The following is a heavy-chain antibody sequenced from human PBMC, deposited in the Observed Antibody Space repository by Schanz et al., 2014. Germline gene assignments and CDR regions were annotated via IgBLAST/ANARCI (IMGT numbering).Heavy chain of an antibody. CDR3: ARDGEAAAGCDY. CDR2: INPSSGTT. V-gene: IGHV1-46*03. J-gene: IGHJ4*02. Sequence: QVQLVQSGAEVKKPGASVKLSCKASNYIFTKYYIHCVRQAPGQGLEWMGLINPSSGTTRIAQNFQGRLTVTRDTSTSTVNMELSSLRSEDTAVYYCARDGEAAAGCDYWGQGTLVTVSS. D-gene: IGHD6-13*01. CDR1: NYIFTKYY.